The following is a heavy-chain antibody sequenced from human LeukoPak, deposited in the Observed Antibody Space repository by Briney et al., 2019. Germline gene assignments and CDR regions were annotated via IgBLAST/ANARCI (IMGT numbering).Heavy chain of an antibody. Sequence: PGGSLRLSCAASGFTFSSYAMSWVRQAPEKGLEWVSAISGGGGSTYYADSVEGRFTISRDNSRSTLYLQMNSLRGEDTAVYYCAKGMGSGWVYYYFAYWGQGTLVTVSS. J-gene: IGHJ4*02. V-gene: IGHV3-23*01. D-gene: IGHD6-19*01. CDR2: ISGGGGST. CDR1: GFTFSSYA. CDR3: AKGMGSGWVYYYFAY.